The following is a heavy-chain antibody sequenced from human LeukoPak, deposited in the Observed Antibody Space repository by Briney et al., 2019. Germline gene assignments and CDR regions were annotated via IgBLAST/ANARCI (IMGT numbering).Heavy chain of an antibody. Sequence: PGRSLRLSCAASGFTFSGYAMHWVHQAPGKGLEWVAVISYDGSNKYHADSVKGRFTISRDNSKNTLYLQMNSLRAEDTAVYYCARDSPPDYYDSSGYFDYWGQGTLVTVSS. CDR1: GFTFSGYA. V-gene: IGHV3-30-3*01. J-gene: IGHJ4*02. CDR3: ARDSPPDYYDSSGYFDY. D-gene: IGHD3-22*01. CDR2: ISYDGSNK.